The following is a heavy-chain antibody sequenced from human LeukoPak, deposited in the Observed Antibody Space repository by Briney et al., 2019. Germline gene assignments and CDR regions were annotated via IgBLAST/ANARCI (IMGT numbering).Heavy chain of an antibody. J-gene: IGHJ4*02. CDR3: AKAEGKNPTGGRWLD. D-gene: IGHD6-19*01. V-gene: IGHV3-74*01. Sequence: GGSLRLSCAASGFSFSTYWMHWVRHAPGKGLVWVSHIYPDGSHTDHADSVKGRFTISRDNSKNTLYLQMNSLRAEDTAIYYCAKAEGKNPTGGRWLDWGQGTLVTVSS. CDR1: GFSFSTYW. CDR2: IYPDGSHT.